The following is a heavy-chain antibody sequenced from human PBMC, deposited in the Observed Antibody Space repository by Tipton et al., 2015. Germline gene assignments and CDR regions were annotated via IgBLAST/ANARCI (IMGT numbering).Heavy chain of an antibody. J-gene: IGHJ4*02. CDR2: ISYSGSI. CDR3: ARERITFGGVPQSFDY. CDR1: GGSVSSGSYY. D-gene: IGHD3-16*01. V-gene: IGHV4-61*01. Sequence: TLSLTCTVSGGSVSSGSYYWSWIRQPPGKGLEWIGYISYSGSINYNPSLKSRVTMSVDTSKNQFSLKLSSVTAADTAVYYCARERITFGGVPQSFDYWGPGTLVTVSS.